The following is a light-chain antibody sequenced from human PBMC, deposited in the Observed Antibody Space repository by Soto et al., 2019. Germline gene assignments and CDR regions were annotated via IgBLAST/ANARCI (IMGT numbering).Light chain of an antibody. Sequence: DIVMTQSPDSLAVSLGERATINCKSSQSVLYSSNNKNYLAWYQQKPGQPPKLLIYWASTRESGVPDRFSGSGSWTDFTLTISSLQAEDVAVYSCQQYNKWPPYTFGQGTKLEIK. V-gene: IGKV4-1*01. CDR3: QQYNKWPPYT. CDR1: QSVLYSSNNKNY. CDR2: WAS. J-gene: IGKJ2*01.